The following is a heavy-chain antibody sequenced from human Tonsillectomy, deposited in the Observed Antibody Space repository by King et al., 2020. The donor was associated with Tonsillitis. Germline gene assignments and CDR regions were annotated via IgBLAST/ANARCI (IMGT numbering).Heavy chain of an antibody. J-gene: IGHJ6*02. CDR3: AARVASDGGMDV. V-gene: IGHV3-21*06. CDR2: ISKTSGYI. CDR1: GFNISSHT. D-gene: IGHD5-24*01. Sequence: VQLVESGGGLVKPGGSLRLSCAASGFNISSHTMSWVRQAPGKGLEWVSSISKTSGYIHYADSVKGRFTITRDNAKNSLFLQMNSLSDEDTAVYYCAARVASDGGMDVCGQGTAVTVSS.